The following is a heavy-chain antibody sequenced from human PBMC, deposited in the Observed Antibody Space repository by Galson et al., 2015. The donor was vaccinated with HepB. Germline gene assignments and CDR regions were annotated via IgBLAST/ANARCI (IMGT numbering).Heavy chain of an antibody. V-gene: IGHV3-21*01. CDR1: GFTFSSYS. D-gene: IGHD6-13*01. CDR2: ISSSSYI. J-gene: IGHJ4*02. CDR3: ARDLGSSSSELGDFDY. Sequence: SLRLSCAASGFTFSSYSMNWVRQAPGKGLEWVSSISSSSYIYYADSVKGRFTISRDNAKNSLYLQMNSLRAEDTAVYYCARDLGSSSSELGDFDYWGQGTLVTVSS.